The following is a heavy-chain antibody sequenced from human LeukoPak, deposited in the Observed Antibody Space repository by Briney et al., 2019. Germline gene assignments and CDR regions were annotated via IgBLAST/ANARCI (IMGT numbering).Heavy chain of an antibody. CDR3: ARDRYSSMWSVFEY. CDR1: GFTFSSFG. D-gene: IGHD6-13*01. CDR2: IWYDGSTK. Sequence: PGGSLRLSCAASGFTFSSFGMHWVRQSPGKGLEWVAAIWYDGSTKVYADSVKGRFTISRDSSRNTLYLQVNSLRAEDTAVYYCARDRYSSMWSVFEYWGQGALVTVSS. J-gene: IGHJ4*02. V-gene: IGHV3-33*01.